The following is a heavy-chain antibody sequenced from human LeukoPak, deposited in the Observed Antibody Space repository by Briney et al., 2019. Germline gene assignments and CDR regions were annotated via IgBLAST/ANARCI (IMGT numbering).Heavy chain of an antibody. CDR3: ATKGGGNYDSSGYYVFDY. V-gene: IGHV1-24*01. CDR2: FDPEDGET. J-gene: IGHJ4*02. Sequence: ASVKVSCKVSGYTLTELSMHWVRQAPGKGLEWMGGFDPEDGETIYAQKSQGRVTMTEDTSTDTAYMELSSLRSEDTAVYYCATKGGGNYDSSGYYVFDYWGQGTLVTVSS. D-gene: IGHD3-22*01. CDR1: GYTLTELS.